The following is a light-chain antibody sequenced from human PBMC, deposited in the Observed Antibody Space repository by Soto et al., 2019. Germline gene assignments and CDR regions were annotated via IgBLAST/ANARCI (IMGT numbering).Light chain of an antibody. CDR1: SSDVGGYTY. J-gene: IGLJ2*01. Sequence: QSALTQPASVSGSPRQSITISCTGASSDVGGYTYVSWYQQHPGKAPKLMIYEVSNRPSGVSNRFSGSKSGNTASLTISGLQPEDEADYYCSSYTSSSTLVFGGGTKLTVL. V-gene: IGLV2-14*01. CDR3: SSYTSSSTLV. CDR2: EVS.